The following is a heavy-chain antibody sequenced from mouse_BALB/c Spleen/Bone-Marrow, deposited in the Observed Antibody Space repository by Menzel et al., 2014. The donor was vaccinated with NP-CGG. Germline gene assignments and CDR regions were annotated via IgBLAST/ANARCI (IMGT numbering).Heavy chain of an antibody. V-gene: IGHV5-6-5*01. CDR1: GFTFSSYA. CDR2: ISSGGSN. D-gene: IGHD1-1*01. J-gene: IGHJ4*01. CDR3: AGITTVDY. Sequence: EVKLMESGGGLVKPGGSLKLSCAASGFTFSSYAMSWVRQTPEKRLEWVASISSGGSNYYPDSVKGRFTISRDNARNILYLQMSSLRPEDTAMYYCAGITTVDYWGQGTSVTVSS.